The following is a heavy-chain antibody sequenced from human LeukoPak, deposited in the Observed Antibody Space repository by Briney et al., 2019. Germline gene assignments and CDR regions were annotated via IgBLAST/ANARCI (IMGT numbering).Heavy chain of an antibody. CDR3: ARGEYYYGSGPIYYYYYMDV. CDR1: GGTFSSYA. D-gene: IGHD3-10*01. V-gene: IGHV1-69*06. Sequence: SVKVSCKASGGTFSSYAINWVRQAPGQGLEWMGGIIPIFGTANYAQKFQGRVTITADKSTSTAYMELSSLRSEDTAVYYCARGEYYYGSGPIYYYYYMDVWGKGTTVTVSS. CDR2: IIPIFGTA. J-gene: IGHJ6*03.